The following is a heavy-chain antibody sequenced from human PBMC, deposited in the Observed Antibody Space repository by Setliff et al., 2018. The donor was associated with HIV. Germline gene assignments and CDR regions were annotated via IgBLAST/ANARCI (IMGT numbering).Heavy chain of an antibody. CDR2: ISAYNGNT. V-gene: IGHV1-18*01. J-gene: IGHJ6*02. CDR1: GYTFTSYD. D-gene: IGHD6-13*01. CDR3: ARDSSRSSPDYYYYGMDV. Sequence: ASVKVSCKASGYTFTSYDISWVRQAPGQGLEWMGWISAYNGNTNYAQKLQGRVTMTTDTSTSTAYMELRSLRSEDTAVYYCARDSSRSSPDYYYYGMDVWGQGTTVTV.